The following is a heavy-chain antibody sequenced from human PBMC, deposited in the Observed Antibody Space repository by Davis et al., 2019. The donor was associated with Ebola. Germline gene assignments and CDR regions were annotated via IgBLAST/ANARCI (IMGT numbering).Heavy chain of an antibody. V-gene: IGHV3-30*03. Sequence: GESLKISCATSGFTFSSYGMHWVRQAPGKGLEWVSVISDHGINQHYADSVEGRFTISRDNSKNTLYLQMDSLRAEDTAMYYCTSLTGSDASDMWGQGTMVTVSS. CDR1: GFTFSSYG. CDR3: TSLTGSDASDM. J-gene: IGHJ3*02. CDR2: ISDHGINQ. D-gene: IGHD3-9*01.